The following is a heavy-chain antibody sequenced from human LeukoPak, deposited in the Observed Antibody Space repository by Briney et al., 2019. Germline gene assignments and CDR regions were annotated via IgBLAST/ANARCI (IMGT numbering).Heavy chain of an antibody. J-gene: IGHJ4*02. Sequence: SETLSLTCTVSGGSISSSSYSWGWIRQPPGKGLEWIGSIYYGGSTYYNPSHKSRVTISVDTSKNQLSLKLSSVTAADTAVYYCARTYCGGDCYLDEAYYFDYWGQGTLVTVSS. CDR1: GGSISSSSYS. V-gene: IGHV4-39*07. CDR3: ARTYCGGDCYLDEAYYFDY. CDR2: IYYGGST. D-gene: IGHD2-21*02.